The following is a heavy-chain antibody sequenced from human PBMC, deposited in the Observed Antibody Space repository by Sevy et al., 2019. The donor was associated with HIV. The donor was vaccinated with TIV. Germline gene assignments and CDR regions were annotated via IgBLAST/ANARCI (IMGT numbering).Heavy chain of an antibody. CDR2: INVVNGNT. CDR3: TREAKQQLSQYFFDF. J-gene: IGHJ4*02. CDR1: GYLFISFV. D-gene: IGHD6-13*01. V-gene: IGHV1-3*01. Sequence: ASVTVSCKASGYLFISFVMHWVRQAPGQGLEWVGWINVVNGNTKYSQKFQDRVTITRDASTSTTYIELTSLTSEDTAIYYCTREAKQQLSQYFFDFWGQGTLVTVSS.